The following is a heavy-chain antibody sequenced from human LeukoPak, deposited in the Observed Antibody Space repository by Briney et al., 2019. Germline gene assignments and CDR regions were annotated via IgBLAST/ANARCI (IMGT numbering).Heavy chain of an antibody. V-gene: IGHV4-31*03. D-gene: IGHD6-6*01. J-gene: IGHJ5*02. CDR3: ARKFSSPEPNWFDP. CDR2: IYYSGST. Sequence: SQTLSLTCTVSGGSISSGGYYWSWIRQHPGKGLEWIGYIYYSGSTYYNPSLKSRVTISVDTSKNQFSLKLSSVTAADTAVYYCARKFSSPEPNWFDPWGQGTLVTVSS. CDR1: GGSISSGGYY.